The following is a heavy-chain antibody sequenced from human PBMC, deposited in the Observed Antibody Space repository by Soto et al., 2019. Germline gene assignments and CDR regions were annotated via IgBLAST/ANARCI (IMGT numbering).Heavy chain of an antibody. D-gene: IGHD2-8*01. V-gene: IGHV4-30-4*01. CDR3: ASDLCTSGVCYKGHAFDI. CDR1: GGSISSGDYY. J-gene: IGHJ3*02. Sequence: SETLALTCTVSGGSISSGDYYWSWILQPPGKGLEWIGYIYYSGSTYYNPSLKSRVTISVDTSKNQFSLKLSSVTAADTAVYYCASDLCTSGVCYKGHAFDIWGQGTMVTVSS. CDR2: IYYSGST.